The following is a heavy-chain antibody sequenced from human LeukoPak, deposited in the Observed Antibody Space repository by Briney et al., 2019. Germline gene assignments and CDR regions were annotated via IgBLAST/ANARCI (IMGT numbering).Heavy chain of an antibody. V-gene: IGHV3-23*01. CDR3: AKDGKTRNWNYFQAKPVY. D-gene: IGHD1-7*01. J-gene: IGHJ4*02. CDR1: GFTVSTTT. Sequence: GGSLRLSCAAPGFTVSTTTISWVRQAPRKGLEWVSGISISGGVTYYAHSVKSRFTTSRDISKNTLYLQMSSLRGEDRVIYYCAKDGKTRNWNYFQAKPVYWGQGTLVTVSS. CDR2: ISISGGVT.